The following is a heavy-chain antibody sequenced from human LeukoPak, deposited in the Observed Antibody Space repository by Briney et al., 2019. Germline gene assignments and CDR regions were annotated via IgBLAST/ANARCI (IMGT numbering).Heavy chain of an antibody. D-gene: IGHD6-19*01. J-gene: IGHJ1*01. CDR1: GGSFSGYY. Sequence: SETLSLTCAVYGGSFSGYYWSWIRQPPGKGLEWIGEINHSGSTNYSPSLKSRVTISVDTSKNQFSLQLNSVTPEDTAVYYCAREGYSSGWYQGYFQHWGQGTLVTVSS. CDR2: INHSGST. CDR3: AREGYSSGWYQGYFQH. V-gene: IGHV4-34*01.